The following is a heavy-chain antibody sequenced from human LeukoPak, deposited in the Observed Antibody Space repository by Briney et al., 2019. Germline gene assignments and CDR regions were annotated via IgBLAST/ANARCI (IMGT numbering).Heavy chain of an antibody. CDR2: ISGSGGST. V-gene: IGHV3-23*01. J-gene: IGHJ5*02. CDR3: TKDPNGDYVGAFDP. D-gene: IGHD4-17*01. Sequence: PGGSLRLPCAASGFTFSSYAMSWVRQAPGKGLEWVSAISGSGGSTYHADSVKGRFTISRDNSQNTLYLQMNSLRAEDTAVYYCTKDPNGDYVGAFDPWGQGTLVTVSS. CDR1: GFTFSSYA.